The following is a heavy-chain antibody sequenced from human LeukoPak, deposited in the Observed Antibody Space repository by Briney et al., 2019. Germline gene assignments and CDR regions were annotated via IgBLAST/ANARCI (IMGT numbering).Heavy chain of an antibody. CDR3: AKVSGDYYDSSGYYLEAFDI. Sequence: PGGSLRLSCAASGFTFSSYAMSWVRQAPGKGLEWVSAISGSGGSTYYADSVKGRFTISRDNSKNTLYLQMNSLRAEDTAVYYCAKVSGDYYDSSGYYLEAFDIGGQGTMVTVSS. J-gene: IGHJ3*02. CDR2: ISGSGGST. D-gene: IGHD3-22*01. CDR1: GFTFSSYA. V-gene: IGHV3-23*01.